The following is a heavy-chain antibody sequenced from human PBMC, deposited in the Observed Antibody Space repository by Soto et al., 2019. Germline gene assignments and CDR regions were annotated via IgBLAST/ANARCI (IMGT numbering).Heavy chain of an antibody. CDR1: GGSISSGDFY. Sequence: PSETLSLTCTVSGGSISSGDFYWSWIRQPPGKGLEWIGYIYYSGSTYYNPSLKSRVTISVDTSKNQFSLKLSSVTAADTAVYYCARDPYYYDSSGYPHSGMDVWGQGTTVTVSS. D-gene: IGHD3-22*01. J-gene: IGHJ6*02. CDR2: IYYSGST. V-gene: IGHV4-30-4*01. CDR3: ARDPYYYDSSGYPHSGMDV.